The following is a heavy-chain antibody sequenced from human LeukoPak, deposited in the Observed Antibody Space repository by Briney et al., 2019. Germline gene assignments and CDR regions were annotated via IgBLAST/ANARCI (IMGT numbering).Heavy chain of an antibody. D-gene: IGHD5-18*01. CDR2: ISGSGGST. CDR3: AKAYSWSLEGKIDY. J-gene: IGHJ4*02. CDR1: GFTFSSYA. V-gene: IGHV3-23*01. Sequence: GGSLRLSCAASGFTFSSYAMSWVRQAPGKGLEWVSAISGSGGSTCYADSVKGRFTISRDNSKNTLYLQMNSLRAEDTAVYYCAKAYSWSLEGKIDYWGQGTLVTVSS.